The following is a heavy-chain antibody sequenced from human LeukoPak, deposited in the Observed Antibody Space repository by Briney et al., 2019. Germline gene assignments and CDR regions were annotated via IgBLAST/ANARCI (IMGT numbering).Heavy chain of an antibody. Sequence: PGGSLRLSCAASGFTVSINYMSWVRQAPGKGLEWVSVIYSGGTTYYADSVKGRFTISRDNSKNTLYLQMNSLRAEDTALYYCAREGWEVRGVINWGQGTLVTVSS. CDR2: IYSGGTT. D-gene: IGHD3-10*01. V-gene: IGHV3-66*01. CDR1: GFTVSINY. J-gene: IGHJ4*02. CDR3: AREGWEVRGVIN.